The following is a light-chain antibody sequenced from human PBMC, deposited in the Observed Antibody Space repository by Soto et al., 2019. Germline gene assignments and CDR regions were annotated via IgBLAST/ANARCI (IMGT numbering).Light chain of an antibody. V-gene: IGKV3-15*01. CDR3: QQYNNWLYT. J-gene: IGKJ2*01. Sequence: EIVMTQSPATLSVSPGERATLSCRASQSISSNVAWYQPKPGQAPRLLIYGASTRATGIPARFSGSGSGADFTLTISSLQSEDFAVYYCQQYNNWLYTFGQGTKREIK. CDR1: QSISSN. CDR2: GAS.